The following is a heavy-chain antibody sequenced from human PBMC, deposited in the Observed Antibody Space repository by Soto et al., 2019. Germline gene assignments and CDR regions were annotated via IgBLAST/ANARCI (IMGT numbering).Heavy chain of an antibody. J-gene: IGHJ6*02. Sequence: GGSLRLSCAASGVTFSSYAMSWVRQATGKGLEWVSAISGSGGSTYYADSVKGRFTISGDNSKNTLYLQMNSLRAEDTAVYYCAKDPRSSGYYYGMDVWGQGTTVTSP. D-gene: IGHD3-22*01. CDR2: ISGSGGST. CDR1: GVTFSSYA. CDR3: AKDPRSSGYYYGMDV. V-gene: IGHV3-23*01.